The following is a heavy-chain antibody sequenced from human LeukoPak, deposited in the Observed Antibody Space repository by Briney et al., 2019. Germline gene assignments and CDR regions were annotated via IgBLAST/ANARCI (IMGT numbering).Heavy chain of an antibody. Sequence: GASVKVSCKASGHGFTGYHIHWARQAPGQGLEWMAWMNTNDGGISYAQKIQGRVTVTKDTSINTAYMELTGLRSDDTAIYYCVGEAAAGFARWGQGSPVTVSS. CDR3: VGEAAAGFAR. CDR1: GHGFTGYH. CDR2: MNTNDGGI. J-gene: IGHJ5*02. D-gene: IGHD6-25*01. V-gene: IGHV1-2*02.